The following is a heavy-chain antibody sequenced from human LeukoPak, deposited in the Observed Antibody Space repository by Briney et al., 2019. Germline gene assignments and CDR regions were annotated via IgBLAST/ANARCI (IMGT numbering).Heavy chain of an antibody. J-gene: IGHJ1*01. D-gene: IGHD2-15*01. CDR2: LYSGGST. CDR3: AASYCSGGSCYPQYFHH. CDR1: GLTVSTNY. Sequence: GGSLRLSCAASGLTVSTNYMSWVRQAPGKELEWVSLLYSGGSTYYADSAKGRFTISRDNSKNTVYLQMNSLRVEDTAVYYCAASYCSGGSCYPQYFHHWGQGTLVTVSS. V-gene: IGHV3-66*02.